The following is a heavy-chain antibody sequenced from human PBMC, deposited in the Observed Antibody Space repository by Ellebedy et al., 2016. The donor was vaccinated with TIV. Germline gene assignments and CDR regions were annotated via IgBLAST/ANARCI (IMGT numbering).Heavy chain of an antibody. CDR3: AKFFRKENAFDY. J-gene: IGHJ4*02. V-gene: IGHV3-23*01. D-gene: IGHD2-8*01. Sequence: GGSLRLSCAASGFTFKDYTMSWVRQAPVKGLEWVAGISGGSRNTYYRDSVKGRFTISRDNSKSSLSLQMNTLRAEDTAVYYCAKFFRKENAFDYWGQGTLVTVSS. CDR2: ISGGSRNT. CDR1: GFTFKDYT.